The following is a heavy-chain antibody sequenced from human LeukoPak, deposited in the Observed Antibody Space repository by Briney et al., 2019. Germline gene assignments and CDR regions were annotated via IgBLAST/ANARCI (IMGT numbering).Heavy chain of an antibody. V-gene: IGHV4-30-4*08. CDR1: GGSISSGDYY. J-gene: IGHJ4*02. CDR2: IYYSGST. D-gene: IGHD6-13*01. CDR3: ARVDSSSWRPMKFDY. Sequence: PSETLSLTCTVSGGSISSGDYYWSWIRQPPGKGLGWIGYIYYSGSTYYNPSLKSRVTISVDTSKNQFSLKLSSVTAADTAVYYCARVDSSSWRPMKFDYWGQGTLVTVSS.